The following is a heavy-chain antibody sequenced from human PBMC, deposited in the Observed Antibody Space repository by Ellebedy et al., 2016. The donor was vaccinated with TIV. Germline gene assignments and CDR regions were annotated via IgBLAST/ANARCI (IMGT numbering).Heavy chain of an antibody. CDR2: INPSGGST. J-gene: IGHJ3*02. CDR3: ARGYCGGDCYPNDAFDI. V-gene: IGHV1-46*01. CDR1: GYTFTSYY. Sequence: AASVKVSCKASGYTFTSYYMHWVRQAPGQGLEWMGIINPSGGSTSYAQKFQGRVTMTRDTSTSTVYMELSSLRSEDTAVYYCARGYCGGDCYPNDAFDIWGQGTMVTVSS. D-gene: IGHD2-21*02.